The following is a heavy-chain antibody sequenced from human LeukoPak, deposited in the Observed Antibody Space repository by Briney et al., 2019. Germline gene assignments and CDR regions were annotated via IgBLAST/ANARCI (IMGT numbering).Heavy chain of an antibody. CDR1: GGSISSSSYY. J-gene: IGHJ4*02. CDR3: ARLGVHSYDSSGYPDY. CDR2: IYYSGST. V-gene: IGHV4-39*01. Sequence: SETLSLTCTVSGGSISSSSYYWGWIRQPPGKGLEWMGSIYYSGSTYYNPSLKSRVTISVDTSKNQFSLKLSSVTAADTAVYYCARLGVHSYDSSGYPDYWGQGTLVTVS. D-gene: IGHD3-22*01.